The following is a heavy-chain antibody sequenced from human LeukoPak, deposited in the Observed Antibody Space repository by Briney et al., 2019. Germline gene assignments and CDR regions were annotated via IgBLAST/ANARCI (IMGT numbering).Heavy chain of an antibody. D-gene: IGHD2-15*01. J-gene: IGHJ6*02. CDR1: GYTFTSYG. CDR2: ISAYNGNT. CDR3: ARDLGLYCSGGSCYSGGEGDYYYYGMDV. V-gene: IGHV1-18*01. Sequence: ASVKVSSKASGYTFTSYGISWVRQAPGQGLEWMGWISAYNGNTNYAQKLQGRVTMTTDTSTSTAYMELRSLRSDDTAVYYCARDLGLYCSGGSCYSGGEGDYYYYGMDVWGQGTTVTVSS.